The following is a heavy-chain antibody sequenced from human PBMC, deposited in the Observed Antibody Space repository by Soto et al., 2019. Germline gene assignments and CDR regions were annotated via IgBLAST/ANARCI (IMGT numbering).Heavy chain of an antibody. CDR2: VNHSWGS. D-gene: IGHD3-10*01. CDR1: GGSISSYY. Sequence: SETLSLTCTVSGGSISSYYWSWFRQSPGKRMEWIGYVNHSWGSSYNPSLQSRVAISLDTSKSQFSLKVTSVTATDTAVYYCARQGFGPLHGLVDVWGQGTTVTVSS. J-gene: IGHJ6*02. CDR3: ARQGFGPLHGLVDV. V-gene: IGHV4-59*08.